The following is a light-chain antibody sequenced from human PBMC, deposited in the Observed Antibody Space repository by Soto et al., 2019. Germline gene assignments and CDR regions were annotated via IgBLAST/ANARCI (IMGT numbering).Light chain of an antibody. J-gene: IGLJ2*01. Sequence: QSVLTQPASVSGSPGQSITISCTGTSSDVGGYNYVSWYQQHPGKAPKLMIYDVSNRPSGVSNRFSGSKSGNTASLPISGLQAEDEADYYCSSYTSSSTRVFGGGTKLTLL. CDR2: DVS. CDR1: SSDVGGYNY. CDR3: SSYTSSSTRV. V-gene: IGLV2-14*01.